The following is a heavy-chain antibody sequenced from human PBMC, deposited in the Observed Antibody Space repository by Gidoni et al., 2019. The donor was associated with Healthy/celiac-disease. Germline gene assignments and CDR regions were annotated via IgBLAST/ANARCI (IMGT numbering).Heavy chain of an antibody. D-gene: IGHD6-13*01. J-gene: IGHJ6*02. CDR1: GFTFSSYG. CDR2: ISYDGSNK. V-gene: IGHV3-30*18. CDR3: AKNGYSGSSSWYDWGLGSYYYYYGMDV. Sequence: QVQLVESGGGVVQPGRSLRLSWAASGFTFSSYGMHWVRQPPGKGREWVAVISYDGSNKYYADSVKGRFTISRDNSKNTLYLQMNSLRAEDTAVYYCAKNGYSGSSSWYDWGLGSYYYYYGMDVWGQGTTVTVSS.